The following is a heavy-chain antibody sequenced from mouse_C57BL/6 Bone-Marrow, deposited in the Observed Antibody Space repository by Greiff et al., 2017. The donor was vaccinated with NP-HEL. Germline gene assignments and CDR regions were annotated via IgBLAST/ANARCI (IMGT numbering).Heavy chain of an antibody. Sequence: EVMLVESGGGLVKPGGSLKLSCAASGFTFSSYAMSWVRQTPEKRLEWVATISDGGSYTYYPDNVKGRFTISRDNAKNNLYLQMSHLKSEDTAMYYCARDRGYYGSSPYYYARDYWGQGTSVTVSS. CDR1: GFTFSSYA. V-gene: IGHV5-4*01. J-gene: IGHJ4*01. CDR2: ISDGGSYT. CDR3: ARDRGYYGSSPYYYARDY. D-gene: IGHD1-1*01.